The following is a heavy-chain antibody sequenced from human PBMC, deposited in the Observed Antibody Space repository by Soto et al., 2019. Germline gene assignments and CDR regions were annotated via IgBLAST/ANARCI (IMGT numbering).Heavy chain of an antibody. V-gene: IGHV3-7*01. Sequence: GGSLRLSCAASGFTFSNYWMSWVRQVPGKGLEWVANIKPGGSEKWYVDSVKGRFTISRDNVKKSLYLQMISLRAEDTAMYYCAKDSGGCSGGSCYFVDYWGQGTLVTVSS. J-gene: IGHJ4*02. CDR3: AKDSGGCSGGSCYFVDY. D-gene: IGHD2-15*01. CDR1: GFTFSNYW. CDR2: IKPGGSEK.